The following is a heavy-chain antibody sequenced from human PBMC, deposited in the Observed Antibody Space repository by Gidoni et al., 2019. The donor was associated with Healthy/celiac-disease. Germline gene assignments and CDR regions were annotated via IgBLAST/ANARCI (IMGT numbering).Heavy chain of an antibody. Sequence: EVQLVESGGGLVQPGGSLRLSCAASGFTFSSYSMNWVRQAPGKGLEWVSYISSSSSTIYYADSVKGRFTISRDNAKNSLYLQMNSLRAEDTAVYYCARDLMIVVVSDPRGFDYWGQGTLVTVSS. V-gene: IGHV3-48*01. D-gene: IGHD3-22*01. CDR3: ARDLMIVVVSDPRGFDY. CDR2: ISSSSSTI. J-gene: IGHJ4*02. CDR1: GFTFSSYS.